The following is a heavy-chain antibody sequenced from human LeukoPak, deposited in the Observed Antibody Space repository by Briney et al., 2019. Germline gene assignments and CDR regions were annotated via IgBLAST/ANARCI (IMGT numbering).Heavy chain of an antibody. CDR3: ARYGGGDYGGNSAWYSDL. CDR2: ISSSSSYI. Sequence: PGGSLRLSCAASGFTFSSYSMNWVRQAPGKGLEWVSSISSSSSYIYYADSVKGRFTISRDNAKNSLYLQMNSLRAEDTAVYYCARYGGGDYGGNSAWYSDLWGRGTLVTLSS. V-gene: IGHV3-21*01. D-gene: IGHD4-23*01. J-gene: IGHJ2*01. CDR1: GFTFSSYS.